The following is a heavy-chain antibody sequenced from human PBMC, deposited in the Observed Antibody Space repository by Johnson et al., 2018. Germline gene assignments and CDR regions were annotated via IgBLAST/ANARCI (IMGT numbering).Heavy chain of an antibody. CDR2: IWYDGSNK. CDR3: ARGRGKGPPLSYGMDV. V-gene: IGHV3-33*01. Sequence: VQLLESGGGVVQPGRSLRLSCAASGFTFSSYGMHWVRQAPGKGLEWVAVIWYDGSNKYYADSVKGRFTISRDNSKNTLYLQMNSRRAADTAVYYCARGRGKGPPLSYGMDVWGQGTTVTV. J-gene: IGHJ6*02. CDR1: GFTFSSYG.